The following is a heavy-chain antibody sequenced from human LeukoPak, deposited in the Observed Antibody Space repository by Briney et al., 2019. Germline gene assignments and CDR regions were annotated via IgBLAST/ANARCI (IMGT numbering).Heavy chain of an antibody. Sequence: GGSLRLSCAASGFTFSSYDMHWVRQATGKGLEWVSAIGTAGDTYYPGSVKGRFTISRENAKNSLYLQMNSLRAEDTAVYYCARGILLYTVTTGHKTTPFDYWGQGTLVTVSS. D-gene: IGHD4-17*01. V-gene: IGHV3-13*01. CDR3: ARGILLYTVTTGHKTTPFDY. CDR2: IGTAGDT. CDR1: GFTFSSYD. J-gene: IGHJ4*02.